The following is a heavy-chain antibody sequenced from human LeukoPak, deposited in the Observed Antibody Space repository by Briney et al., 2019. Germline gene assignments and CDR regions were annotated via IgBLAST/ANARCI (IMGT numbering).Heavy chain of an antibody. Sequence: PGGSLRLSCAASGFTFSSYAMSWVHQAPGRGLEWVSVISGSGGSTYYADSVKGRFTISRDNPKDTLFLQMNSLRTEDTAVYYCAKRSNFWTGYLDYWGQGTLVTVSS. J-gene: IGHJ4*02. CDR3: AKRSNFWTGYLDY. CDR1: GFTFSSYA. V-gene: IGHV3-23*01. CDR2: ISGSGGST. D-gene: IGHD3/OR15-3a*01.